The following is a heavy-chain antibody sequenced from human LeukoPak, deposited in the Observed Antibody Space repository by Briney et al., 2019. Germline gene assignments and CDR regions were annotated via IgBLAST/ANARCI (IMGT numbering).Heavy chain of an antibody. CDR1: GFTFRSYG. Sequence: GRSLRLSCAASGFTFRSYGMHWVRQAPGKGLEWVAVISYDGSNKYYADSVKGRFTISRDNSKNTLYLQMNSLRAEDTAVYYCAKDGGNSAFDIWGQGTMVTVSS. CDR3: AKDGGNSAFDI. V-gene: IGHV3-30*18. D-gene: IGHD4-23*01. J-gene: IGHJ3*02. CDR2: ISYDGSNK.